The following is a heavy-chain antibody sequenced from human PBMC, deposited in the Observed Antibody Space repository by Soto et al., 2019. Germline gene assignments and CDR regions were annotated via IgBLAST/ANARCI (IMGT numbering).Heavy chain of an antibody. CDR3: ARSNGDYGDY. CDR2: IYYSGST. V-gene: IGHV4-61*08. D-gene: IGHD4-17*01. Sequence: SETLSLTCAVSGGSISSGGYSWSWIRQPPGKGLEWIGYIYYSGSTNYNPSLKSRVTISVDTSKNQFSLKLSSVTAADTAVYYCARSNGDYGDYWSQGTQVT. J-gene: IGHJ4*02. CDR1: GGSISSGGYS.